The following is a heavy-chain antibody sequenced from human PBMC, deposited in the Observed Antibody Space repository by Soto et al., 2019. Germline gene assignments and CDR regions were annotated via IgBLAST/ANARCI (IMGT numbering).Heavy chain of an antibody. Sequence: SETLSLTCTVSGGSISSSSYYWGWIRQPPGKGLEWIGSIYYSGSTYYNPSLKSRVTISVDTSKNQFSLKLSSVTAADTAVYYCANLWCGEYIYYYYGMAVWGQGTTVTVSS. CDR1: GGSISSSSYY. CDR3: ANLWCGEYIYYYYGMAV. J-gene: IGHJ6*02. CDR2: IYYSGST. D-gene: IGHD3-10*01. V-gene: IGHV4-39*01.